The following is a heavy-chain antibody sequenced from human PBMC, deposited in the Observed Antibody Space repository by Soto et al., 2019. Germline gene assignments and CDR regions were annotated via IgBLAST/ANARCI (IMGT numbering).Heavy chain of an antibody. CDR3: ARLHCDSPNCVPLDP. CDR2: IYYSGTS. V-gene: IGHV4-39*02. Sequence: QLQLQESGPGLVKPSETLSLTCTVSGGSISDDTYYWGWIRQPPGKGLEWIGSIYYSGTSSYNPSLKSRVTXSXAXSXXHLSLRLSSVTAADTAVYYCARLHCDSPNCVPLDPWGQGTLVIVSS. D-gene: IGHD2-2*01. CDR1: GGSISDDTYY. J-gene: IGHJ5*02.